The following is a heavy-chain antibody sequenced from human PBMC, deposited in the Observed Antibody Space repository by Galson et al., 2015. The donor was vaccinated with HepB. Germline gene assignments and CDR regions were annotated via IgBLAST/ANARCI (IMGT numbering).Heavy chain of an antibody. CDR2: IYYNGNT. J-gene: IGHJ4*02. Sequence: SETLSLTCTVSGDSITSNLYLWAWIRQSPGRGLEWIATIYYNGNTYYSPSPKSRVTISLDTSKNGFYLKVTSVTAADPALYFCARDKYSYNLDADFWGQGTLVTVSS. V-gene: IGHV4-39*02. CDR3: ARDKYSYNLDADF. CDR1: GDSITSNLYL. D-gene: IGHD5-18*01.